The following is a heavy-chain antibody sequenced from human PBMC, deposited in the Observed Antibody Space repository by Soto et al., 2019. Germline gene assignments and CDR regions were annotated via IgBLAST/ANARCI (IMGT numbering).Heavy chain of an antibody. CDR2: IYYSGST. V-gene: IGHV4-31*03. D-gene: IGHD1-26*01. CDR3: ARYELRRHNWFDP. CDR1: GGSISSGGYY. Sequence: PSETLSLTCTVSGGSISSGGYYWSWIRQHPGKGLEWIGYIYYSGSTYYNPSLKSRVTISVDTSKNQFSLKLSSVTAADTAVYYCARYELRRHNWFDPWGQGTLVTVS. J-gene: IGHJ5*02.